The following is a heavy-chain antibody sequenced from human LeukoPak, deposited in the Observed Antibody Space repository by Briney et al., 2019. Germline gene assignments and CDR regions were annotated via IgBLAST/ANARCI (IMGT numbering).Heavy chain of an antibody. J-gene: IGHJ4*02. CDR3: ARHALVFGVVITEYYFDY. D-gene: IGHD3-3*01. V-gene: IGHV4-59*08. CDR2: IYYSGST. Sequence: SETLSLTCSVSGASISSYYWSWIRQPPGKGLEWIGYIYYSGSTNYNPSLKSRVIISVDTSKNHLSQKLSSVTAADTAVYYCARHALVFGVVITEYYFDYWGQGALVTVSS. CDR1: GASISSYY.